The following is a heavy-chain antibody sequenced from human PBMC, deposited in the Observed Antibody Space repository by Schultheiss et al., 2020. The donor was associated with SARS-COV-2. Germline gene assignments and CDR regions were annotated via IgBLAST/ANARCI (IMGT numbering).Heavy chain of an antibody. CDR3: AREGYYDSSGLDWYFDL. V-gene: IGHV1-18*04. D-gene: IGHD3-22*01. CDR1: GYTFTVHY. Sequence: ASVKVSCTTSGYTFTVHYMHWVRQAPGQGLEWMGWISAYNGNTNYAQKLQGRVTMTTDTSTSTAYMELRSLRSDDTAVYYCAREGYYDSSGLDWYFDLWGRGTLVTVSS. CDR2: ISAYNGNT. J-gene: IGHJ2*01.